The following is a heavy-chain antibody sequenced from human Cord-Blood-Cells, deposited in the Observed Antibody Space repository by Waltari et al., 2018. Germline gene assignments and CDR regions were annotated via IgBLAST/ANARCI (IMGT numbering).Heavy chain of an antibody. CDR3: ARGRGDDILTGYYNFDY. CDR1: DYIFTNYY. Sequence: QVQLVQSGAEVKKPGASVTVSCKASDYIFTNYYKHWVRPATAQGLEWMGIINPSGGSTSYAQKFQGRVTMTRDTSTSTVYMELSSLRSEDTAVYYCARGRGDDILTGYYNFDYWGQGTLVTVSS. V-gene: IGHV1-46*01. CDR2: INPSGGST. D-gene: IGHD3-9*01. J-gene: IGHJ4*02.